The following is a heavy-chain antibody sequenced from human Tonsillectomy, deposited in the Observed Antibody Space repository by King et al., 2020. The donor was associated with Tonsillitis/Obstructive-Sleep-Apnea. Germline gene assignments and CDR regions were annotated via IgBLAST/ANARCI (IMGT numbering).Heavy chain of an antibody. Sequence: VQLVESGGGVVQSGRSLRLSCAASGFTFSSYAMHWVRQAPGKGLEGVAVISYDGSNKYYAEYVKGRFTISRDNSKNKLYLQMNSLRAEDTAVYYCARGRNGAIDIWGQGTIVTVSS. CDR2: ISYDGSNK. CDR3: ARGRNGAIDI. CDR1: GFTFSSYA. D-gene: IGHD4-11*01. V-gene: IGHV3-30-3*01. J-gene: IGHJ3*02.